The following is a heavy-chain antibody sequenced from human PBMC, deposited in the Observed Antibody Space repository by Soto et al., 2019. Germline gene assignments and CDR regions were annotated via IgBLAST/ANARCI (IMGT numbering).Heavy chain of an antibody. CDR1: GFTVSTSQ. Sequence: PGGSLRLSCAASGFTVSTSQMTWVRQAPGKGLEWVSVIFIGGTTQYAESVKGRFTISRDKSENTVVLQMNSVRAEDTAVYYCAKPGRQWELSGYFDYWGQGTLVTVSS. V-gene: IGHV3-53*01. D-gene: IGHD1-26*01. CDR2: IFIGGTT. CDR3: AKPGRQWELSGYFDY. J-gene: IGHJ4*02.